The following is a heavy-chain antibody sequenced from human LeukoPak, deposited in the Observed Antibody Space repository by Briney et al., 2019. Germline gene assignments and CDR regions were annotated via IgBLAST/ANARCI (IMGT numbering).Heavy chain of an antibody. V-gene: IGHV3-21*01. Sequence: PGGSLRLSCAASGFTFSSYSMNWVRQAPGKGLEWVSSISSSSSYIYYADSVRGRFTISRDNSKNTLYLQMNSLRAEDTAVYYCARVSEYSSSWAIDYWGQGTLVTVSS. J-gene: IGHJ4*02. CDR2: ISSSSSYI. CDR3: ARVSEYSSSWAIDY. D-gene: IGHD6-6*01. CDR1: GFTFSSYS.